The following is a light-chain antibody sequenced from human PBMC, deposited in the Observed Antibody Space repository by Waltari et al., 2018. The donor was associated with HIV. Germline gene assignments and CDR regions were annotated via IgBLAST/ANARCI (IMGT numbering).Light chain of an antibody. CDR2: WAS. J-gene: IGKJ3*01. Sequence: DIVMTQSPDSLAVSLGDRATIKCKSNQSILHNSNNKNFLACYQQKPAQPPNMLLEWASTRDSGVPDRFSGSGSGTDFNLTISSLQAEDVAVYYCQQYSSTPTFGPGTKVDLK. CDR1: QSILHNSNNKNF. CDR3: QQYSSTPT. V-gene: IGKV4-1*01.